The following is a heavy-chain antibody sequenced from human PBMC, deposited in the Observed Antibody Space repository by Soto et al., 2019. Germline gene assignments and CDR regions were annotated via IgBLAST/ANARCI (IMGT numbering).Heavy chain of an antibody. V-gene: IGHV4-59*12. D-gene: IGHD3-9*01. J-gene: IGHJ4*02. CDR1: GGSISSYR. CDR2: IYYSGNT. Sequence: PSETLSLTCTVSGGSISSYRWSWIRQPPGEGLEWIGSIYYSGNTNYNPSLKSRVTISADTSKNEFSLRLRSVTTADTAVYYCARGQFNILTGYYIAYWGQGTLVTVSS. CDR3: ARGQFNILTGYYIAY.